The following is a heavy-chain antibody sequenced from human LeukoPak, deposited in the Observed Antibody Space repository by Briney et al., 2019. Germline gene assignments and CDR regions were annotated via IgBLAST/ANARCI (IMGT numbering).Heavy chain of an antibody. CDR1: GFTFAKAW. CDR2: IKTNADGEPT. J-gene: IGHJ4*02. Sequence: KPGGSLRLSCVSSGFTFAKAWMNWVRQAPGKDLEWVGRIKTNADGEPTDYAAPVEGRFVISRDDSKKALYLEMNSLRAEDTAVYYCARDGQDYGDYFWYFDYWGQGTLVTVSS. D-gene: IGHD4-17*01. CDR3: ARDGQDYGDYFWYFDY. V-gene: IGHV3-15*07.